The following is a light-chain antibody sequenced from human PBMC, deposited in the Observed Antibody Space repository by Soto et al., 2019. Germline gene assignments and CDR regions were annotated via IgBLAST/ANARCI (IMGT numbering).Light chain of an antibody. V-gene: IGKV3-20*01. J-gene: IGKJ1*01. CDR2: GAS. Sequence: ERVMTQSPGTLSVSPGERATLSCRASQSVNSNLAWYQPKPGQAPRLLIHGASNRATGIPDRFSGSGSGTDFTLTITRLEPEDFAVYYCQQYGGSPRTFGQGTKVDI. CDR1: QSVNSN. CDR3: QQYGGSPRT.